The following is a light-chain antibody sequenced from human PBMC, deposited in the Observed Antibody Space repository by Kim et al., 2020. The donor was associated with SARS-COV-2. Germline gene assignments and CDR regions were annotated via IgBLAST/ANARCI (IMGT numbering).Light chain of an antibody. Sequence: PGQAARTTCSGDVLPKHYTYWYLQKPGQAPVLVIYKDTERPSGIPERFSGSISGTTVSLTIRGVQAEDEADYYCQSGDVTDSSVVFGGGTQLTVL. CDR1: VLPKHY. J-gene: IGLJ2*01. CDR3: QSGDVTDSSVV. V-gene: IGLV3-25*03. CDR2: KDT.